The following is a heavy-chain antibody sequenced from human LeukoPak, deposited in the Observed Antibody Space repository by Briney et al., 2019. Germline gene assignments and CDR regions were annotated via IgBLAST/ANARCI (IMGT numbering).Heavy chain of an antibody. CDR3: ARTRRYCSGGSCYSFFDY. CDR2: IYPGDSDT. Sequence: GESLKISCKGSGYSFTSYWIGWVRQMPGKGLEWMGIIYPGDSDTRYSPSFQGQVTISADKSISTAYLQWSSLKASDTAMYYCARTRRYCSGGSCYSFFDYWGQGTLVTVSS. V-gene: IGHV5-51*01. D-gene: IGHD2-15*01. CDR1: GYSFTSYW. J-gene: IGHJ4*02.